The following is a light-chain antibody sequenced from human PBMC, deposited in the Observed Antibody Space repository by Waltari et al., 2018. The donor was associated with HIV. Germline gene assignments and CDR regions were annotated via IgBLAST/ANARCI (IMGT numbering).Light chain of an antibody. CDR3: ATWDDILSGYL. V-gene: IGLV1-47*01. J-gene: IGLJ1*01. CDR1: NSNIGSNS. Sequence: QSVPPQPPSASGTPGQRVAISCSGSNSNIGSNSVYWYQQLPGTAPKLLIYKDNQRPSGVPERFSASKSGSSSSLAISGLRSEDEAEYYCATWDDILSGYLFGTGTKVTVL. CDR2: KDN.